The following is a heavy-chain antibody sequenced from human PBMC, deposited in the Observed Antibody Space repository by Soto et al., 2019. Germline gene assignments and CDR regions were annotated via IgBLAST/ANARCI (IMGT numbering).Heavy chain of an antibody. CDR1: GGSISSGGYY. CDR2: IYYSGST. J-gene: IGHJ4*02. D-gene: IGHD2-15*01. CDR3: ARVYCSGGSCYEFDY. Sequence: VQLRESGPGLVKPSQTLSLTCTVSGGSISSGGYYWSWIRQHPGKGLEWIGYIYYSGSTYYNPSLKSRVTISVDTSKNQFSLKLSSVTAADTAVYYCARVYCSGGSCYEFDYWGQGTLVTVSS. V-gene: IGHV4-31*03.